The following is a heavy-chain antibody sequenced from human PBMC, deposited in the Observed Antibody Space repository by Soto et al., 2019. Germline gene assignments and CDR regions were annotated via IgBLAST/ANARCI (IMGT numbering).Heavy chain of an antibody. V-gene: IGHV1-18*04. Sequence: QVQLVQSGAEVKKPGASVKVSCKASGYTFISYGISWVRQAPGQGLEWMGWISAYNGNTNYAQKVQGRVTMTTDTSTSKAYMELKSLRPDDTAVYYCARDFVPGRMVRGVSAFDIWGQGTMVTVSS. CDR1: GYTFISYG. CDR2: ISAYNGNT. CDR3: ARDFVPGRMVRGVSAFDI. J-gene: IGHJ3*02. D-gene: IGHD3-10*01.